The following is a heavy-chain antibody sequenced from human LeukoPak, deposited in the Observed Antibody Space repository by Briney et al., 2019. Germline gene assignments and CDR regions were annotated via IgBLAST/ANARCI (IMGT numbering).Heavy chain of an antibody. D-gene: IGHD3-16*01. V-gene: IGHV3-15*01. CDR3: TTDLVSLWDH. Sequence: GGSLRLSCAASGLTFSNAWMCWVRRAPGKGLEWVGRIKSKTDGETTDYAAPVKGRFTMSRDDSKNTLYLQMNSLKTEDTAVYYCTTDLVSLWDHWGQGTLVTVSS. CDR2: IKSKTDGETT. CDR1: GLTFSNAW. J-gene: IGHJ4*02.